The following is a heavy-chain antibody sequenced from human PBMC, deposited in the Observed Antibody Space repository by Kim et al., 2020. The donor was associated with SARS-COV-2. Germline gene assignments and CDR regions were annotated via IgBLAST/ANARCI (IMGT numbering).Heavy chain of an antibody. Sequence: GGSLRLSCEASGFTFSSYGMNWVRQPPGRGLEWVAGIQFDGSKTYYGDSVMGRFTVSRDDSKNTVYLQVSSLRAEDTAPYFCARDRAYASYDYWGQGTLVTVSS. V-gene: IGHV3-33*01. J-gene: IGHJ4*02. D-gene: IGHD2-2*01. CDR3: ARDRAYASYDY. CDR1: GFTFSSYG. CDR2: IQFDGSKT.